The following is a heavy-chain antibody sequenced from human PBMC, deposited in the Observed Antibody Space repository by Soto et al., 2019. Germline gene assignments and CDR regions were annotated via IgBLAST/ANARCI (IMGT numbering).Heavy chain of an antibody. V-gene: IGHV4-30-4*01. Sequence: KPSETLSLTCTVSGGSISSGDYYWSWIRQPPGKGLEWIGYIYYSGSTYYNPSLKSRVTISVDTSKNQFSLKLSSVTAADTAVYYCARVPGGLVVAATPFYGMDVWGQGTTVTVSS. CDR3: ARVPGGLVVAATPFYGMDV. CDR2: IYYSGST. J-gene: IGHJ6*02. D-gene: IGHD2-15*01. CDR1: GGSISSGDYY.